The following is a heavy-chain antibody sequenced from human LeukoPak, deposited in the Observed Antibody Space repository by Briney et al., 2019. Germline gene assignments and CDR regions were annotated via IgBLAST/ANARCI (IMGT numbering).Heavy chain of an antibody. CDR1: GFTFSTFV. J-gene: IGHJ4*02. CDR2: INSSGGTT. D-gene: IGHD6-19*01. CDR3: AKHPGAGNFDY. V-gene: IGHV3-23*01. Sequence: GGSLRLSCAASGFTFSTFVMSWVRQAPGKGLEWVSIINSSGGTTYYADSVKGRFTISRDNSKNTLHLQMNSLRAEDTAVYYCAKHPGAGNFDYWGQGALVTVSS.